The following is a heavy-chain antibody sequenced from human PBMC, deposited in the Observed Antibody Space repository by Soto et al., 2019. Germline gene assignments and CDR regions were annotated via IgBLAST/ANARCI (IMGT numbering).Heavy chain of an antibody. J-gene: IGHJ5*02. CDR2: INPSGGST. V-gene: IGHV1-46*01. Sequence: GASVKVSCKASGYTFTSYYMHWVRQAPGQGLEWMGIINPSGGSTSYAQKFQGRVTMTRDTSTNTAYMELRSLRSDDTAIYYCARDRPGISVIRAVKTYNYFDPWGQGTLVTVSS. CDR3: ARDRPGISVIRAVKTYNYFDP. D-gene: IGHD3-10*01. CDR1: GYTFTSYY.